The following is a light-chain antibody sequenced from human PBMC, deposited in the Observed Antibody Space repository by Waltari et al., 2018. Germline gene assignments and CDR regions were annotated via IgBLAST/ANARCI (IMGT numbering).Light chain of an antibody. CDR1: QDLGNF. Sequence: DIQMTQSPSSLSASVGDRVIITCQASQDLGNFVNWYQQRPGRAPNLLIYDASNLETAVPSRFSGSASGAEYTLTISSLQPEDIATYYCQQYDYLPPTFGGGTKVEI. J-gene: IGKJ4*01. CDR2: DAS. V-gene: IGKV1-33*01. CDR3: QQYDYLPPT.